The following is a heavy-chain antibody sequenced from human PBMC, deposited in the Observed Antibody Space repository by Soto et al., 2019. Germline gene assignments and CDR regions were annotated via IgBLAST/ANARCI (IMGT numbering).Heavy chain of an antibody. CDR1: GYTFNTYG. Sequence: QVQLVQSGAEVTKPGASVTVSCMASGYTFNTYGITWVRQAPGQGLEWMGWISAYNGDTNYAQKFQGRVTMTTDTSASTAYMELRSVRSDDTAVYYCARDQGYCSAGICYAHWYFDLWGRGTLVTVSS. CDR3: ARDQGYCSAGICYAHWYFDL. V-gene: IGHV1-18*01. CDR2: ISAYNGDT. J-gene: IGHJ2*01. D-gene: IGHD2-15*01.